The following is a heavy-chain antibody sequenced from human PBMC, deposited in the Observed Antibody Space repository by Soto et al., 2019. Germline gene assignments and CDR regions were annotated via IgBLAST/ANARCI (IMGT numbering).Heavy chain of an antibody. V-gene: IGHV2-5*02. CDR1: GFSLTTTEVG. CDR3: VHRAIQSCSTTTYHANFDY. J-gene: IGHJ4*02. D-gene: IGHD2-2*01. CDR2: VYWDDDK. Sequence: SGPTLVNPTQTLTLTCSFSGFSLTTTEVGVGWIRQPPGRAPEWLALVYWDDDKRYSPSLKSRLTITKDTSKNHVVLTMTNMDPVDTATYYCVHRAIQSCSTTTYHANFDYWGQGILVTVSS.